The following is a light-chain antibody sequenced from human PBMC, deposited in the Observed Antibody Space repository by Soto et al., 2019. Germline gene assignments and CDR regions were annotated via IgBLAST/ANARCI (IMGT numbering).Light chain of an antibody. Sequence: DIVMTQSPDFLAVSLGERATITCKSSQNVLYRSSNKSYLAWYQQRPGQPPRLLLYWASTRESCVPDRFIGSGSDTDFTLTISSLQAGDEAIYHCQQYYNTPYTFGQGTTLEIK. CDR1: QNVLYRSSNKSY. CDR3: QQYYNTPYT. V-gene: IGKV4-1*01. J-gene: IGKJ2*01. CDR2: WAS.